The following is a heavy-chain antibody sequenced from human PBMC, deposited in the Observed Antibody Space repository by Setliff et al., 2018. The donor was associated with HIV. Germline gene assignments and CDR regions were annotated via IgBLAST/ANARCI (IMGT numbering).Heavy chain of an antibody. Sequence: SETLSLTCTVSGGSISSYYWSWIRQPPGKGLEWIGYIYTSGSTNYNPSLKSRVTISLDTSKNHFSLKLSSVAAADTAVYYCARRYHDASGFYNSWGQGVLVTVSS. CDR1: GGSISSYY. D-gene: IGHD1-1*01. J-gene: IGHJ4*02. V-gene: IGHV4-4*08. CDR2: IYTSGST. CDR3: ARRYHDASGFYNS.